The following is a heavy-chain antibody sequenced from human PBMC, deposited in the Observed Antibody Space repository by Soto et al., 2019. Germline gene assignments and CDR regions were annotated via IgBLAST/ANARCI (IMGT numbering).Heavy chain of an antibody. J-gene: IGHJ6*02. CDR3: TTSTDPVSGAAVAGQWDYYGMDV. Sequence: EVQLVESGGGLVKPGGSLRLSCAASGFTFSNAWMNWVRQAPGKGLEWVGRIKSKTDGGTTDYAAPVKGRFTISRDDSKNTLYLQMNSLKTEDTAVYYCTTSTDPVSGAAVAGQWDYYGMDVWGQGTTVTVSS. CDR2: IKSKTDGGTT. CDR1: GFTFSNAW. V-gene: IGHV3-15*07. D-gene: IGHD6-19*01.